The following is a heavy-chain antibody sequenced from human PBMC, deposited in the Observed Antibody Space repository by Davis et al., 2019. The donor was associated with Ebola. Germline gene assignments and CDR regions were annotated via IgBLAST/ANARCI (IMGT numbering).Heavy chain of an antibody. D-gene: IGHD6-13*01. CDR3: ASTPSYSSNSYMDV. CDR2: ITPFNGNT. Sequence: AASVKVSCKASGYSFTYRYLHWVRLAPGHALEWMGWITPFNGNTNYAQKFQDRVTITRDRSMNTAYVELSSLRSEDTAMYYCASTPSYSSNSYMDVWGKGTTVTVSS. V-gene: IGHV1-45*02. J-gene: IGHJ6*03. CDR1: GYSFTYRY.